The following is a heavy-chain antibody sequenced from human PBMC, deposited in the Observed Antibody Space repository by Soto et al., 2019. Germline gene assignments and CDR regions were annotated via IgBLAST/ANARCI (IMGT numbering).Heavy chain of an antibody. Sequence: RSLRLSCAASAFTFDSYWMHWVRQVPGKGPMWVSRINTDGRTTAYADSVRGRFVISRDNVQNTVSLPMDHLRDDDTAVYYCASSNWNYDGIEFWGQGTRV. D-gene: IGHD1-7*01. CDR1: AFTFDSYW. CDR2: INTDGRTT. V-gene: IGHV3-74*01. CDR3: ASSNWNYDGIEF. J-gene: IGHJ4*02.